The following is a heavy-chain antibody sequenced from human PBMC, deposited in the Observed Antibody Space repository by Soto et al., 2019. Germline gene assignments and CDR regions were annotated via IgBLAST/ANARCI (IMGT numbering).Heavy chain of an antibody. CDR2: ISGSGGGT. CDR1: GFTFSSYA. CDR3: AKCMTTVTTFPFDI. J-gene: IGHJ3*02. Sequence: EVQLLESGGGLVQPGGSLRLSCAASGFTFSSYAMSWVLQAPGKGLELVSAISGSGGGTYYADSVKGRITISRDNSENTLYLQMNSLRAEDTAVYYCAKCMTTVTTFPFDIWGQGTMVTVSS. D-gene: IGHD4-17*01. V-gene: IGHV3-23*01.